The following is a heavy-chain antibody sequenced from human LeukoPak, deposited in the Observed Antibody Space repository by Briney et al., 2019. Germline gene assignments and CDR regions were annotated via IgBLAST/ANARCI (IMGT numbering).Heavy chain of an antibody. CDR2: IKQDGSEK. V-gene: IGHV3-7*01. J-gene: IGHJ4*02. CDR3: AREGLRYPGYFDY. Sequence: GGSLRLSCAASGFTFSSHWMHWVRQAPGKGLEWVANIKQDGSEKYYVDSVKGRFTISRDNAKNSLYLQMNSLRTEDTAVYYCAREGLRYPGYFDYWGQGTLVTVSS. D-gene: IGHD5-12*01. CDR1: GFTFSSHW.